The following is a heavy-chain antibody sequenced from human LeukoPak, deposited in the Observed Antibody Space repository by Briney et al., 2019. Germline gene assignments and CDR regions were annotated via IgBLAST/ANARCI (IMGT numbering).Heavy chain of an antibody. CDR3: ARARYMDV. CDR1: GFTVSSNY. V-gene: IGHV3-53*01. CDR2: IYSGGST. Sequence: GGSLRLSCAASGFTVSSNYMSWVRQAPGKGLEWVSVIYSGGSTYYADSVKGRFTISRDNAKNSLYLQMNSLRAEDTAVYYCARARYMDVWGKGTTVTVSS. J-gene: IGHJ6*03.